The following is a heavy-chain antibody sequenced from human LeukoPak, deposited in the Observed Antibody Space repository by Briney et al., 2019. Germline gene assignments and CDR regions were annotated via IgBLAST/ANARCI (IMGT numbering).Heavy chain of an antibody. V-gene: IGHV4-59*01. Sequence: SETLSLTCTVSGGSISSYYWTWIRQPPGKGLEWIGQIYYSGSTNYNPSLKSRVTMSVDTSKNQFSLKLSSVTAADTAVYYCARARFSGYDLDYWGQGTLVTVSS. D-gene: IGHD5-12*01. CDR1: GGSISSYY. CDR3: ARARFSGYDLDY. CDR2: IYYSGST. J-gene: IGHJ4*02.